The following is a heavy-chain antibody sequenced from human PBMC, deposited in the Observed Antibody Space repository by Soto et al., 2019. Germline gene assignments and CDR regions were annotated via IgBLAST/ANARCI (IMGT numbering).Heavy chain of an antibody. J-gene: IGHJ4*02. CDR3: ARLPSRHLVDY. CDR2: MFYGVST. CDR1: GGSISSSNW. V-gene: IGHV4-39*01. Sequence: SETLSLTCAVSGGSISSSNWWSWIRQPPGKGLEWIGSMFYGVSTYYNPSLKSRVTVSVDTPKNQFSLNLRSVTAADTAVYYCARLPSRHLVDYWGQGTLVTVSS. D-gene: IGHD3-3*02.